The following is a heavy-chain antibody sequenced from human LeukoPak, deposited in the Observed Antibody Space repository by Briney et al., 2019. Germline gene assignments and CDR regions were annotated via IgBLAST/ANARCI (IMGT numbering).Heavy chain of an antibody. CDR3: ARQSRDGSKNRGYYFDY. D-gene: IGHD3-10*01. CDR1: GFIFTNYW. CDR2: IYPADSDT. Sequence: GESLKISCQVSGFIFTNYWIGWVRQMPGKGLESMGLIYPADSDTTYSPSSQGQVTISADRSISTVYLQWSSLKASDTAMYYCARQSRDGSKNRGYYFDYWGQGTLVTVSS. J-gene: IGHJ4*02. V-gene: IGHV5-51*01.